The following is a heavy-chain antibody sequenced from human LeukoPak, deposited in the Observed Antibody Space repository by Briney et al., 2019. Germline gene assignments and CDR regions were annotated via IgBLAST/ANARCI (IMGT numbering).Heavy chain of an antibody. J-gene: IGHJ4*02. CDR3: AKGHSRVGATYFDY. Sequence: GGSLRLSCAASGSTFSSYAMSWVRQAPGKGLEWVSAISGSGGSTYYADSVKGRFTISRDNSKNTLHLQMNSLRAEDTAVYYCAKGHSRVGATYFDYWGQGTLVTVSS. D-gene: IGHD1-26*01. V-gene: IGHV3-23*01. CDR1: GSTFSSYA. CDR2: ISGSGGST.